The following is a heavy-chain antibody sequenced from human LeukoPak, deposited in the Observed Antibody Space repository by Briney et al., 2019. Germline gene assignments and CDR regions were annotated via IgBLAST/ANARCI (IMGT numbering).Heavy chain of an antibody. CDR2: IYYRGST. CDR1: GGSISSYY. J-gene: IGHJ4*02. D-gene: IGHD6-19*01. V-gene: IGHV4-59*01. CDR3: ARKAVAGPYFDY. Sequence: PSETLSLTCTVSGGSISSYYWSWIRQPPGKGLEWFGYIYYRGSTNCNPSLRSRVTISVDTSKNQFSLKLSSVTAADTAVYYCARKAVAGPYFDYWGQGTLVTVSS.